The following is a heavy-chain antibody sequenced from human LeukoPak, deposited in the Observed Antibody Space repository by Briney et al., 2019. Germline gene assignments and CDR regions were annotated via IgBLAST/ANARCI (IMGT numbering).Heavy chain of an antibody. CDR3: ARGGRMIVVSMGGYWFDP. D-gene: IGHD3-22*01. V-gene: IGHV4-59*08. CDR1: GGSISSYY. Sequence: SETLSLTCTVSGGSISSYYWSWIRQPPGKGLEWIGYISYSGSTNYNPSLKSRVTISVDTSKNQFSLKLSSVTAADTAVYYCARGGRMIVVSMGGYWFDPWGQGTLVTVSS. J-gene: IGHJ5*02. CDR2: ISYSGST.